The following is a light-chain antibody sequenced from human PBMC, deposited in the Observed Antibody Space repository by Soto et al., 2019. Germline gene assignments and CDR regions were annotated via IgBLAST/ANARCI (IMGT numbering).Light chain of an antibody. CDR1: QSVSSSY. CDR2: DSS. V-gene: IGKV3D-20*01. Sequence: EIVLTQSPATLSLSPGERATLSCGASQSVSSSYLAWYQQKPGLAPWLLIYDSSYRATGIPDRFSGSGSGTDFTLTISRLEPEDFAVYYCQQYGSSPQTFGQGTKVEIK. CDR3: QQYGSSPQT. J-gene: IGKJ2*01.